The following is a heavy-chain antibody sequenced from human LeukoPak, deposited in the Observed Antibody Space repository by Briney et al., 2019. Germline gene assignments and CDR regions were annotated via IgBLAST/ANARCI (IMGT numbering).Heavy chain of an antibody. CDR1: GYSFTGYY. CDR2: INPNSGGT. J-gene: IGHJ6*03. D-gene: IGHD3-3*01. V-gene: IGHV1-2*02. CDR3: ARGYDFWSGYHYYYYYYMDV. Sequence: ASVKVSCKASGYSFTGYYMHWVRQAPGQGLEWMGWINPNSGGTNYAQKFQGRVTMNSDTSLSTAYMELSRLRSDDTAVYYCARGYDFWSGYHYYYYYYMDVWGKGTTVTVSS.